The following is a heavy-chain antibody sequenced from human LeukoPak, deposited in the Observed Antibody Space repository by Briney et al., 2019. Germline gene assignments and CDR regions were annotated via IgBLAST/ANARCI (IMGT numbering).Heavy chain of an antibody. CDR2: IYTSGST. Sequence: SETLSLTCTVSGGSISSYYWSWIRQPAGKGLEWIGRIYTSGSTNYNPSLKSRVTMSVDTSKNQFSLKLSSVTAADTAVYYCARHANDYVWGSYRLPFGYWGQGTLVTVSS. J-gene: IGHJ4*02. D-gene: IGHD3-16*02. V-gene: IGHV4-4*07. CDR1: GGSISSYY. CDR3: ARHANDYVWGSYRLPFGY.